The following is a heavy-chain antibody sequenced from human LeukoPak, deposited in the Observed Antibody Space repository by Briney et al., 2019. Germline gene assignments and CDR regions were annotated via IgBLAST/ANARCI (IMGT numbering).Heavy chain of an antibody. V-gene: IGHV3-30*18. CDR1: GFTFSSYG. CDR2: ISYDGSNK. Sequence: GGSLRLSCAASGFTFSSYGMHWVRQAPGKGLEWVAVISYDGSNKYYADSMKGRFTISRDNSKNTLYLQMNSLRAEDTAVYYCAKGVRITIFGVAATPPDYWGQGTLVTVSS. CDR3: AKGVRITIFGVAATPPDY. J-gene: IGHJ4*02. D-gene: IGHD3-3*01.